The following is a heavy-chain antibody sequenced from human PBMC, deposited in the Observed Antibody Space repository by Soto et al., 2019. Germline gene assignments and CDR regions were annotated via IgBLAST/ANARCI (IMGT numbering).Heavy chain of an antibody. CDR1: GYTFTGYY. CDR2: INPNSGGT. V-gene: IGHV1-2*04. D-gene: IGHD3-3*01. Sequence: ASVKVSCKASGYTFTGYYMHWVRQAPGQGLEWMGWINPNSGGTNYAQKFQGWVTMTRDTSISTAYMELSRLRSDDTAVHYCARGAAPNYDFWSGYYSDYYYYGMDVWGQGTTVTVSS. CDR3: ARGAAPNYDFWSGYYSDYYYYGMDV. J-gene: IGHJ6*02.